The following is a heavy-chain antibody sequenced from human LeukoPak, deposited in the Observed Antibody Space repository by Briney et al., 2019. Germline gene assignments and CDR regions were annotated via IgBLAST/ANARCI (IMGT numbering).Heavy chain of an antibody. CDR2: IYYSGST. CDR3: ASSHAAYDSSGYYGAFDY. J-gene: IGHJ4*02. Sequence: SETLSLTCTVSGGSISSYYWSWIRQPPGKGLEWTGYIYYSGSTNYNPSLKSRVTISVDTSKNQFSLKLSSVTAADTAVYYCASSHAAYDSSGYYGAFDYWGQGTLVTVSS. CDR1: GGSISSYY. D-gene: IGHD3-22*01. V-gene: IGHV4-59*12.